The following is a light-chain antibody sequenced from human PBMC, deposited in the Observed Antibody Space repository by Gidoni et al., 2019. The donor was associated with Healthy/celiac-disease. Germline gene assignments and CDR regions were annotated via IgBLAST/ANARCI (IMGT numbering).Light chain of an antibody. J-gene: IGLJ2*01. CDR2: QDS. CDR1: KLGDKY. Sequence: SYELTQPPPVSVSPGQTASLTCSGDKLGDKYACWYQQKPCQSPVLVIYQDSKRPSGIPERFSGSNAGNTATLTISGTQAMDEADYYCQAWDSSTAGVFGGGTKLTVL. CDR3: QAWDSSTAGV. V-gene: IGLV3-1*01.